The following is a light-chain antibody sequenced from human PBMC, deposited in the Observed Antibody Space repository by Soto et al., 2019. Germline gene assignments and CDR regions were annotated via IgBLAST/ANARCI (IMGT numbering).Light chain of an antibody. Sequence: DVQMTQSPSTLSASVGDRVTITCRASQSISSWLAWYQQKPGKAPKLLIYKASTLESGVPSNFSGSGSGTEFTLTISSLQPEDFATYYCQQYNSYPLTFGPGTKVDVK. CDR2: KAS. CDR1: QSISSW. CDR3: QQYNSYPLT. J-gene: IGKJ1*01. V-gene: IGKV1-5*03.